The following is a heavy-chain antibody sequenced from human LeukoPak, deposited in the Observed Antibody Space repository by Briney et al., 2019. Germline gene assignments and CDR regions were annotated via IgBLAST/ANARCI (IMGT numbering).Heavy chain of an antibody. J-gene: IGHJ4*02. D-gene: IGHD2-8*01. CDR1: SGSIGSGTYY. Sequence: SETLSLTCTVSSGSIGSGTYYWSWIRQPAGKGLEWIGRIYTSGSTNYNPSLKSRVTISVDTSKNQFSPKLSSVTAADTAVYYCVRYRCTNGVCPFDYWGQGTLVTVSS. CDR3: VRYRCTNGVCPFDY. CDR2: IYTSGST. V-gene: IGHV4-61*02.